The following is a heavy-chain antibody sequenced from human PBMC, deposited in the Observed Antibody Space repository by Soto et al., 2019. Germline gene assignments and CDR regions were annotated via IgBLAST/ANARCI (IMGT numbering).Heavy chain of an antibody. CDR1: GYTFTSYA. J-gene: IGHJ4*02. CDR3: AMYSSSSLDY. V-gene: IGHV1-18*04. D-gene: IGHD6-6*01. CDR2: ISPYNGNT. Sequence: QVQLVQSRAEVKKPEASVKVSCKASGYTFTSYAISWVRQAPGQGLEWMGWISPYNGNTTSAQKFQGRVTMTTDTSTSTAYMQLRSLRSDDTAVYYCAMYSSSSLDYWGQGTLITVAS.